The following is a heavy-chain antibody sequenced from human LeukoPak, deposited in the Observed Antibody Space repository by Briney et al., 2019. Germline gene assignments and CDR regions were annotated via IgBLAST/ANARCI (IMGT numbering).Heavy chain of an antibody. Sequence: GRSLRLSCAASGFTFNNSAIHWVRQAPGKGLEWVAVVSYDGSNKYYADSVKGRFTISRDNSKNTLYLQMNSLRAEDTAVYFCAKATTGWQLDSFQHWGQGTLVTVP. D-gene: IGHD6-6*01. CDR1: GFTFNNSA. J-gene: IGHJ1*01. V-gene: IGHV3-30*07. CDR3: AKATTGWQLDSFQH. CDR2: VSYDGSNK.